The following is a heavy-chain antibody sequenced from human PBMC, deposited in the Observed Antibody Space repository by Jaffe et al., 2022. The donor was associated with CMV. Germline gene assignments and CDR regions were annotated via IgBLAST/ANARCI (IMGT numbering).Heavy chain of an antibody. CDR2: ISSSSSTI. D-gene: IGHD3-3*01. J-gene: IGHJ6*02. V-gene: IGHV3-48*02. CDR1: GFTFSSYS. Sequence: EVQLVESGGGLVQPGGSLRLSCAASGFTFSSYSMNWVRQAPGKGLEWVSYISSSSSTIYYADSVKGRFTISRDNAKNSLYLQMNSLRDEDTAVYYCARDDSRSDFWSGYMGASEFSYYYYGMDVWGQGTTVTVSS. CDR3: ARDDSRSDFWSGYMGASEFSYYYYGMDV.